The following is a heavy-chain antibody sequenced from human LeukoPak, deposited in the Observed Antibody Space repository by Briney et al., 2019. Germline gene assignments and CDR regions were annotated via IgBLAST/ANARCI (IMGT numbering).Heavy chain of an antibody. J-gene: IGHJ3*02. CDR1: GFTFGSYA. CDR3: AKSFFPGGSSFTFDI. D-gene: IGHD3-10*01. CDR2: NSDSGVNT. V-gene: IGHV3-23*01. Sequence: GGSLRLSCAASGFTFGSYAMTWVRQAPGKGLEWVSSNSDSGVNTYYADSVKGRSTISRDNSKDTLYLQMNSLRPEDTAVYYCAKSFFPGGSSFTFDIWGQGTLVTVSS.